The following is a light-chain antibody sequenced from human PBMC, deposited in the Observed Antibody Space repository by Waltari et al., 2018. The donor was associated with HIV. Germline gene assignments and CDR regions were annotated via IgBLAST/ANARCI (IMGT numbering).Light chain of an antibody. CDR3: AAWDYSLSGWV. CDR1: TSNVGISY. Sequence: QSVLTQPPSASGTPGQRVTISCSGSTSNVGISYVYWYQQRPGTTPTLVIYGINQRPSGVPDRFSGSKSGTSVSLVISGIRSEDEADYYCAAWDYSLSGWVFGGGTKLTVL. CDR2: GIN. J-gene: IGLJ3*02. V-gene: IGLV1-47*01.